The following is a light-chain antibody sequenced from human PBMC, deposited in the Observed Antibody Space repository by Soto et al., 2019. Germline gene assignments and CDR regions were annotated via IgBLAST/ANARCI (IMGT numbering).Light chain of an antibody. CDR3: QQYSSSVWT. CDR1: QIIYSNY. V-gene: IGKV3-20*01. CDR2: DAA. J-gene: IGKJ1*01. Sequence: EIVLTQSPGTLSLSPGERATLSCRASQIIYSNYLAWYQQKPGQAPRLLIYDAATRAAGIPDRFSGSGSGTDFSLTINRLEPEDLAVYYCQQYSSSVWTFGQGTKVEIK.